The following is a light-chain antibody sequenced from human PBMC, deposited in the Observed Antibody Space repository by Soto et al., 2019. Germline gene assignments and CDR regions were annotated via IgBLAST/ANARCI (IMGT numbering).Light chain of an antibody. J-gene: IGLJ1*01. CDR2: EGD. CDR3: CSFARSTTFYV. CDR1: SSDVGSSNR. Sequence: QSALTQPASVSGSPGQSITISCSGTSSDVGSSNRVSWYQQHPGKAPKLIIFEGDRRPSGVSGRFSGSKSGNTASLTISGLQAEDEADYYCCSFARSTTFYVFGTGTKLTVL. V-gene: IGLV2-23*01.